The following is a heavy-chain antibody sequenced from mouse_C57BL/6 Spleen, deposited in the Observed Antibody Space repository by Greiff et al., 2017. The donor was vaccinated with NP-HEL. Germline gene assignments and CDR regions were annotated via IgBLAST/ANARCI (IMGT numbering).Heavy chain of an antibody. Sequence: VQLQQSGAELVRPGASVTLSCKASGYTFTDYEMHWVKQTPVHGLEWIGAIDPETGGTAYNQKFKGKAILTADKSSSTAYMELRSLTSEDSAVYYCTRKGWLLPSWFAYWGHRTLVTVSA. CDR2: IDPETGGT. CDR3: TRKGWLLPSWFAY. D-gene: IGHD2-3*01. V-gene: IGHV1-15*01. CDR1: GYTFTDYE. J-gene: IGHJ3*01.